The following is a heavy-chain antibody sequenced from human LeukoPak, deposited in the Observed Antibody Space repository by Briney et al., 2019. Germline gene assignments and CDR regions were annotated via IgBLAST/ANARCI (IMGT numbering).Heavy chain of an antibody. CDR2: INWNGGST. Sequence: GGSLRLSCAASGFTFDDHGMSWVRQAPGKGLEWVSGINWNGGSTGYADSVKGRFTISRDNAKNSLYLQMNSLRAEDTALYYCARVRTAVAGPIYYYYMDVWGKGTTVTVSS. V-gene: IGHV3-20*04. CDR3: ARVRTAVAGPIYYYYMDV. CDR1: GFTFDDHG. J-gene: IGHJ6*03. D-gene: IGHD6-19*01.